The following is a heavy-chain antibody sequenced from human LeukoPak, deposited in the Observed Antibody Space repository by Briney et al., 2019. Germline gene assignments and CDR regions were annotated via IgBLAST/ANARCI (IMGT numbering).Heavy chain of an antibody. Sequence: GGSLRLSCAASGFTASSNYMSWVRQAPGKGLEWVSFIYSGGSTYYADSVKGRFTISSDNSKNTLYLQMNSLRAEDTAVYYCARDYYYYGSGSYYNDIDYWGQGTLVTVSS. CDR3: ARDYYYYGSGSYYNDIDY. V-gene: IGHV3-53*01. CDR2: IYSGGST. J-gene: IGHJ4*02. D-gene: IGHD3-10*01. CDR1: GFTASSNY.